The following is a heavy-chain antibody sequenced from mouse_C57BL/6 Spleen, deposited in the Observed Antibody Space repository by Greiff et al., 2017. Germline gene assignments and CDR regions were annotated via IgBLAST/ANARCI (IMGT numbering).Heavy chain of an antibody. Sequence: EVKLVESGGGLVKPGGSLKLSCAASGFTFSSYAMSWVRQTPEKRLEWVATISDGGSYTYYPDNVKGRFTISRDNAKNTLYLQMSHLKSEDTAMYYCARDGGYDYDGSSWFAYWGQGTLVTVSA. CDR2: ISDGGSYT. CDR3: ARDGGYDYDGSSWFAY. V-gene: IGHV5-4*01. CDR1: GFTFSSYA. J-gene: IGHJ3*01. D-gene: IGHD2-4*01.